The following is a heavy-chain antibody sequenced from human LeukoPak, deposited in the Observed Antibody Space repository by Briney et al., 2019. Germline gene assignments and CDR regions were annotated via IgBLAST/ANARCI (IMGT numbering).Heavy chain of an antibody. CDR1: GFAFSSYS. Sequence: GGSLRLPCAASGFAFSSYSMNWVRQAPGKGLEWVANIKQDGSEKYYVDSVKGRFTISRDNAKNSLYLQMNSLRAEDTAVYYCARHDGDYSDYFDYWGQGTLVTVSS. J-gene: IGHJ4*02. CDR2: IKQDGSEK. V-gene: IGHV3-7*01. CDR3: ARHDGDYSDYFDY. D-gene: IGHD4-17*01.